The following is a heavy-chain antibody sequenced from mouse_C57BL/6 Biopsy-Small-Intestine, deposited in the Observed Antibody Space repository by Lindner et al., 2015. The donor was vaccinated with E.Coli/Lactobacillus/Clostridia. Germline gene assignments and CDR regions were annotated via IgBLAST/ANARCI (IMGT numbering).Heavy chain of an antibody. CDR3: ARRRDYGSGPNWFGP. Sequence: SVKVSCKTSGYTFSDYYIHWVRQAPGQGLEWMGWINPKSGVTNYLQKFGGSVIMTTDTSISTAYLELSSLKSDDTAVYYCARRRDYGSGPNWFGPWGQGTLVTVSS. J-gene: IGHJ4*01. V-gene: IGHV1-84*02. CDR1: GYTFSDYY. CDR2: INPKSGVT. D-gene: IGHD1-1*02.